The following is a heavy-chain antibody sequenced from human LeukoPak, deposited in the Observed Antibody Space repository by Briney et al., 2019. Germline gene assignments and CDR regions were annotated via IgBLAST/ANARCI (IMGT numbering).Heavy chain of an antibody. V-gene: IGHV3-7*01. J-gene: IGHJ4*02. CDR3: ARDIEAAGLFLDY. Sequence: PGGSLRLSCAASGFTFSSDWMSWFRQAPGKGLEWVANMKYDGSEKYYVDSVKGRFTISRDNAKNSLYLQMNSLRAEDTAVYYCARDIEAAGLFLDYWGQGTLVTVSS. CDR2: MKYDGSEK. D-gene: IGHD6-13*01. CDR1: GFTFSSDW.